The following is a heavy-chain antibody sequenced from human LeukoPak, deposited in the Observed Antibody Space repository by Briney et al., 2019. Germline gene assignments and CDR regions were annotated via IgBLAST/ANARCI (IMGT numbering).Heavy chain of an antibody. D-gene: IGHD4-23*01. CDR2: INSDGSSA. V-gene: IGHV3-74*01. CDR3: ARGPNYGGNYWLFDY. J-gene: IGHJ4*02. CDR1: GFTFSSYW. Sequence: PGGSLRLSCAASGFTFSSYWMHWVRQAPGKGLVWVSRINSDGSSASYADSVKGRFTISRDNAKNTLYLQMNSLRAEDTAVYYCARGPNYGGNYWLFDYWGQGTLVTVSS.